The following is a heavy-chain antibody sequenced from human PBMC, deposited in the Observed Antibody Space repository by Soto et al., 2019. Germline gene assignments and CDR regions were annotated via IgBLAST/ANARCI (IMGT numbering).Heavy chain of an antibody. J-gene: IGHJ4*02. CDR2: IYWDDDK. V-gene: IGHV2-5*02. Sequence: QITLNESGPTVVRPTEPLTLTCRFSGFSLTTSGVGVGWIRQSPGKAPEWLALIYWDDDKRYSASLKSRLTITKDTCKKQVVLTVADLDPTDTATYYCADRVLRTVFGLVTTTAIYFDFWGQGTPVAVSS. CDR3: ADRVLRTVFGLVTTTAIYFDF. D-gene: IGHD3-3*01. CDR1: GFSLTTSGVG.